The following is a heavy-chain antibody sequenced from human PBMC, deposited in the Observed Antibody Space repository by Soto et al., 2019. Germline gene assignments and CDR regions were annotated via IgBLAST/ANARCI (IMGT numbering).Heavy chain of an antibody. CDR1: GGSISSGGYY. CDR2: IYYSGST. V-gene: IGHV4-31*03. D-gene: IGHD3-3*01. J-gene: IGHJ5*02. Sequence: PSETLSLTCTASGGSISSGGYYWTWIRQHPGKGLEWIGYIYYSGSTYYNPSLKSRLTISVDTSKNQFSLRLSSVTAADTAVYYCASGPSPAPPSSLRFNWFDPWGQGTLVTVSS. CDR3: ASGPSPAPPSSLRFNWFDP.